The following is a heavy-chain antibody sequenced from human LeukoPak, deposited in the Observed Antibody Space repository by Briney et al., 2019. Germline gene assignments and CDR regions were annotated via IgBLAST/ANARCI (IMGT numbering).Heavy chain of an antibody. V-gene: IGHV1-8*01. Sequence: RASVKVSCTASGYTFTSYDINWVRQATGQGLEWMGWMNPNSGNTGYAQKFQGRVTMTRNTSISTAYMELSSLRSEDTAVYYCARGISFDFWSGYYPRQDYYYGMDVWGQGTTVTVSS. D-gene: IGHD3-3*01. J-gene: IGHJ6*02. CDR2: MNPNSGNT. CDR1: GYTFTSYD. CDR3: ARGISFDFWSGYYPRQDYYYGMDV.